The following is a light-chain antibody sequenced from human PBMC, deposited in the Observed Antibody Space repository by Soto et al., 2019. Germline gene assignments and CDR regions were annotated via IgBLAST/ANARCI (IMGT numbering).Light chain of an antibody. V-gene: IGKV1-39*01. J-gene: IGKJ1*01. Sequence: DIQMTQSPSSLSASVGDRVTITCRASQSISSYLNWYQQKPGKAPKLLIYAASSLQSGVPSRFSGSGSGTDFTLTISSLQPEDFATNYCQQCYSTPSTFGQGAKVDIK. CDR3: QQCYSTPST. CDR1: QSISSY. CDR2: AAS.